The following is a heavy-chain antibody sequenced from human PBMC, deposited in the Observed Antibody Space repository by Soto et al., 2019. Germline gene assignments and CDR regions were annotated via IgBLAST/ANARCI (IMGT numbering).Heavy chain of an antibody. CDR1: GYTFTTYG. CDR2: ISAYNGNT. J-gene: IGHJ3*02. Sequence: APVKVSCKAYGYTFTTYGITWVRQAPGQGLEWMGWISAYNGNTNYAQKLQGRVSMTTDTSTSTAYMEVRSLRSDDTAIYYCARTPACSGGSCYSSNHAFDIWGQGTVVTVSS. CDR3: ARTPACSGGSCYSSNHAFDI. D-gene: IGHD2-15*01. V-gene: IGHV1-18*01.